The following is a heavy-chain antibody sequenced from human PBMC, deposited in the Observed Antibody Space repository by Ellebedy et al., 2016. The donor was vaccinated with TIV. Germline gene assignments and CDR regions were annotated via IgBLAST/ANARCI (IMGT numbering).Heavy chain of an antibody. D-gene: IGHD6-13*01. CDR1: GFTFSSYS. V-gene: IGHV3-21*01. CDR2: ISSSSSYI. J-gene: IGHJ4*02. CDR3: ARDRSAAGLDY. Sequence: ESLKISCAASGFTFSSYSMNWVRQAPGKGLEWVSSISSSSSYIYYADSVKGRFTISRDNAKNSLYLQMNSLRAEDTAVYYCARDRSAAGLDYWGQGTLVTVSS.